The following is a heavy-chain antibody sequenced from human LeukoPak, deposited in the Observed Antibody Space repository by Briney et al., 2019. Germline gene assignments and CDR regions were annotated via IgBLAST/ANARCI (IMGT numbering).Heavy chain of an antibody. CDR3: ARGWYSYGNYYFDY. Sequence: ASVKVSCKASGYTFTGYYMHWVRQAPGQGLEWMGWINPNSGNTGYAQKFQGRVTMTRDTSISTAYMELSSLRSEDTAVYYCARGWYSYGNYYFDYWGQGTLVTVSS. CDR1: GYTFTGYY. CDR2: INPNSGNT. V-gene: IGHV1-8*02. J-gene: IGHJ4*02. D-gene: IGHD5-18*01.